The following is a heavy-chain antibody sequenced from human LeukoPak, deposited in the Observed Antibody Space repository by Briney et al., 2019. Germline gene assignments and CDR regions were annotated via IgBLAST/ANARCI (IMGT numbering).Heavy chain of an antibody. CDR1: GYTFTSYD. J-gene: IGHJ6*03. Sequence: ASVKVSCKASGYTFTSYDINWVRQATGQGLEWMGWMNPNSGNTGYAQKFQGRVTITRNTSISTAYMELSSLRAEDTAVYYCARDSGYSSGWYHYYYYYYMDVWGKGTTVTVSS. V-gene: IGHV1-8*03. CDR3: ARDSGYSSGWYHYYYYYYMDV. D-gene: IGHD6-19*01. CDR2: MNPNSGNT.